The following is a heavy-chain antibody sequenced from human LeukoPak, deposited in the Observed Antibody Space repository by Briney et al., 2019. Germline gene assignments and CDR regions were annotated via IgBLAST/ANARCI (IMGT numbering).Heavy chain of an antibody. CDR1: GFTFSSSA. CDR3: ANKPAGFDP. V-gene: IGHV3-23*01. J-gene: IGHJ5*02. D-gene: IGHD1-14*01. CDR2: ITGSGDYT. Sequence: GGSPRLSCAASGFTFSSSAMGWVRQAPGKGLEWVSSITGSGDYTYYADSVKGRFTISRDNSKNTLYLQMNSLRAEDTAVYYCANKPAGFDPWGQGTLVTVSS.